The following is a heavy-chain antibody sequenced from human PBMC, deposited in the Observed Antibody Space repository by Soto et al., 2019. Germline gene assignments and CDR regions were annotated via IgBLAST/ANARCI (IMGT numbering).Heavy chain of an antibody. D-gene: IGHD3-16*01. CDR2: IYYSGST. Sequence: QVQLQESGPGLVKPSETLSLTCTVSGGSISSYYWSWIRQPPGKGLEWIGYIYYSGSTNYNPSLKSRVTISVDTSKNQFSLKLSSVTAADTAVYYCAKKGVGGTFDYWGQGTLVTVSS. J-gene: IGHJ4*02. CDR1: GGSISSYY. CDR3: AKKGVGGTFDY. V-gene: IGHV4-59*08.